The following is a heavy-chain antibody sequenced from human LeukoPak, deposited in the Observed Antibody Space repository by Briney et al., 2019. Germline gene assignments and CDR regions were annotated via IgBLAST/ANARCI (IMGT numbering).Heavy chain of an antibody. Sequence: GGSLRLSCAASGFTFSSYAMHWVRQAPGKGLEWVAVIWYDGSNKYYADSVKGRFTISRDNSKNTLYLQMNSLRAEDTAVYYCARGGIVVVPAIIRDYFDYWGQGTLVTVSS. CDR1: GFTFSSYA. CDR2: IWYDGSNK. CDR3: ARGGIVVVPAIIRDYFDY. D-gene: IGHD2-2*01. J-gene: IGHJ4*02. V-gene: IGHV3-33*01.